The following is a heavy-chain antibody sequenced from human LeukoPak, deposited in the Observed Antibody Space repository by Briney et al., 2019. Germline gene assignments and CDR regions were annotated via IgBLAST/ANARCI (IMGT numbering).Heavy chain of an antibody. Sequence: GGSLRLSCATSGFTFSSYAMSWVRQAPGKGLEWVSAISGSGGSTYYADSVKGRFTISRDNSKNTLYLQMNSLRAEDTAVYYCAKNYDSSGYRYYYYGMDVWGQGTTVTVSS. J-gene: IGHJ6*02. CDR2: ISGSGGST. V-gene: IGHV3-23*01. CDR1: GFTFSSYA. CDR3: AKNYDSSGYRYYYYGMDV. D-gene: IGHD3-22*01.